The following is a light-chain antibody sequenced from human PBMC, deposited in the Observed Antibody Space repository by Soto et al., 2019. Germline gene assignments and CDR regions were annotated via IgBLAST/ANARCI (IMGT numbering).Light chain of an antibody. CDR3: QQYEKLPPT. V-gene: IGKV1-33*01. Sequence: DIRMTQSPSSLSASVGDRITITCQASQDINNFLNWYQQKPGKAPRLLIYDTSNVEGGVPSRFSGTGSGTDFTFTISSLQPEDIATYYCQQYEKLPPTFGGGTKVEIK. J-gene: IGKJ4*01. CDR2: DTS. CDR1: QDINNF.